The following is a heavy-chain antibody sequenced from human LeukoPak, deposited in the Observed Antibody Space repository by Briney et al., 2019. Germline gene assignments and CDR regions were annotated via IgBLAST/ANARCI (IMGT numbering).Heavy chain of an antibody. V-gene: IGHV3-7*05. J-gene: IGHJ5*01. CDR3: ARCRSGNTKWFDP. Sequence: PGGSLRLSCAASGFTFSSYWMSWVRQAXGKGLEWVANIKQDGSEKYYVDSVRGRFTISRDNAKNSLYLQTNSLRAEDTAVYYCARCRSGNTKWFDPWGQGTMVTVSS. CDR1: GFTFSSYW. CDR2: IKQDGSEK. D-gene: IGHD1-1*01.